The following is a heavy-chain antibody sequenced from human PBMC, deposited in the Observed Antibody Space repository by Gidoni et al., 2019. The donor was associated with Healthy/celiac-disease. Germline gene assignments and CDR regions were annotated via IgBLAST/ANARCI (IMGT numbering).Heavy chain of an antibody. V-gene: IGHV2-26*01. Sequence: QVTLKESGPVLVKPTETLTLTCTVSGFSLSNARMGVSWIRQPPGKALEWLAHIFSNDENSYSTSLKSRLTISKYTSKSKVVLTMTHMDPVDTATYYCARGKSGRNGKRQLKWSDPTGNWFDSWGQGTLVTVSS. CDR3: ARGKSGRNGKRQLKWSDPTGNWFDS. J-gene: IGHJ5*01. CDR2: IFSNDEN. CDR1: GFSLSNARMG. D-gene: IGHD2-15*01.